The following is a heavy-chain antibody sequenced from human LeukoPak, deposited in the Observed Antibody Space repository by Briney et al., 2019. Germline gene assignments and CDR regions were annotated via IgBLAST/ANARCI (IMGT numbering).Heavy chain of an antibody. CDR3: ASSSTSGYFDY. J-gene: IGHJ4*02. V-gene: IGHV3-53*01. D-gene: IGHD2/OR15-2a*01. CDR2: IYSAGST. CDR1: GFTVSSNY. Sequence: GGSLRLSCAASGFTVSSNYMTWVRRAPGKGLEGVSGIYSAGSTYYADSVKGRFTISTDTSKITVFLQMNSLRGEDTAVYYCASSSTSGYFDYWGQGTLVTVSS.